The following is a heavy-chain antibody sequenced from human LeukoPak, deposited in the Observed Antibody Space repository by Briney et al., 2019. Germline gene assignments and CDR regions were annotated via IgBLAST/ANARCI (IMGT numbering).Heavy chain of an antibody. V-gene: IGHV1-69*13. CDR1: GGTFSSYA. J-gene: IGHJ4*02. CDR3: ARVKSETVTTPIQPFDY. CDR2: IIPIFGTA. Sequence: ASVKVSCRASGGTFSSYAISWVRQAPGQGPEWMGGIIPIFGTANYAQKFQGRVRITADESTSTAYMELSSLRSEDTAEYYCARVKSETVTTPIQPFDYWGQGTLVTVSS. D-gene: IGHD4-11*01.